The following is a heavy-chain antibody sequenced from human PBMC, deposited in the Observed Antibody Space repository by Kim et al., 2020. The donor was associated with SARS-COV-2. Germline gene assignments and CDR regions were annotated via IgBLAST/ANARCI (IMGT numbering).Heavy chain of an antibody. Sequence: YNPSLKSRVTISVDTSKNQFSLKLSSVTAADTAVYYCARQIRGSGPYFDYWGQGTLVTVSS. J-gene: IGHJ4*02. D-gene: IGHD3-10*01. CDR3: ARQIRGSGPYFDY. V-gene: IGHV4-39*01.